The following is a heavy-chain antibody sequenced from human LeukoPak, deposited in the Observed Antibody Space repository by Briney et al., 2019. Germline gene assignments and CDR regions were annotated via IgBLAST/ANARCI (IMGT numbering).Heavy chain of an antibody. J-gene: IGHJ4*02. D-gene: IGHD1-1*01. V-gene: IGHV3-53*01. CDR2: ISSDGST. CDR1: GFTVSSNY. CDR3: AGMEASSGIDY. Sequence: GGSLRLSCSASGFTVSSNYMSWVRQAAGKGLEWVSLISSDGSTYYADSVKGRFTVSRDNSRNTLYLQMNSLRAEDTAVYYCAGMEASSGIDYWGQGTLVTVSS.